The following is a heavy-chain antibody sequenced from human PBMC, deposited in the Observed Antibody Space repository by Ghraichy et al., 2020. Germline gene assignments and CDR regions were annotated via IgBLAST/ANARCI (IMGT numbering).Heavy chain of an antibody. D-gene: IGHD4-23*01. CDR1: GGSISSYY. CDR3: ARGGNSDLLYYYYGMDV. V-gene: IGHV4-59*01. Sequence: SETLSLTCTVYGGSISSYYWSWIRQPPGKGLEWIGYIYYSGSTNYNPSLKSRVTISVDTSKNQFSLKLSSVTAADTAVYYCARGGNSDLLYYYYGMDVWGQGA. J-gene: IGHJ6*02. CDR2: IYYSGST.